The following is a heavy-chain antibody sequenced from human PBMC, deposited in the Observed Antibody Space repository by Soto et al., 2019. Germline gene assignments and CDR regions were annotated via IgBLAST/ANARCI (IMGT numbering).Heavy chain of an antibody. CDR1: GYTFTSYY. V-gene: IGHV1-46*01. Sequence: ASVKVSCKASGYTFTSYYMHWVRQAPGQGLEWMGIINPSGGSTSYAQKFQGRVTMTRDTSTSTVYMELSSLRSEDTAVYYCARAFRKTPYYDILTGSGPFDPWGQGTLVTAPQ. CDR2: INPSGGST. J-gene: IGHJ5*02. D-gene: IGHD3-9*01. CDR3: ARAFRKTPYYDILTGSGPFDP.